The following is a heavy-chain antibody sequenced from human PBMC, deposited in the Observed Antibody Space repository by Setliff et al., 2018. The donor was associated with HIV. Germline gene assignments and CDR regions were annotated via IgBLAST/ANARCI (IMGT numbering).Heavy chain of an antibody. Sequence: STASDVTISSRAIHWVRQAPGKGLEWVAAVSDDGTNTYYADSVRGRFTVSRDVSRHTVYLQMSSLRADDTALYYCARDQGFWSGFTYNYYMDVWGKGTTVTVSS. CDR1: DVTISSRA. J-gene: IGHJ6*03. CDR3: ARDQGFWSGFTYNYYMDV. D-gene: IGHD3-3*01. CDR2: VSDDGTNT. V-gene: IGHV3-30*03.